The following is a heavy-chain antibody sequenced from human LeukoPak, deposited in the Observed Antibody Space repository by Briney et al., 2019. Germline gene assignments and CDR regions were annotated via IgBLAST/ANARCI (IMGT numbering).Heavy chain of an antibody. CDR2: INSDGSTT. Sequence: GGSLRLSCAASGFTFSSYWMHWVRQAPGKGLLWVPRINSDGSTTNYADSVKGRFTISRDNAKNTLYLQMNSLRAEDTAVYYCARDHPRTGYCYSASCYASWFDPWGQGTLVTVSS. V-gene: IGHV3-74*01. J-gene: IGHJ5*02. CDR3: ARDHPRTGYCYSASCYASWFDP. D-gene: IGHD2-2*01. CDR1: GFTFSSYW.